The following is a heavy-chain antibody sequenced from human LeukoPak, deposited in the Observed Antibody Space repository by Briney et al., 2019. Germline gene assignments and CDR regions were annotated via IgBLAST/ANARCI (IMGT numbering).Heavy chain of an antibody. J-gene: IGHJ4*02. V-gene: IGHV3-7*01. CDR1: GFTFSSNA. Sequence: PGGSLRLSCAASGFTFSSNAMSWVRQAPGKGLEWVANINKDGSEKQYVDSVKGRFTISRDNPKNSVYLQMSSLRVEDSAVYYCARDPVQDFDFWGQGIMVTVSS. CDR3: ARDPVQDFDF. CDR2: INKDGSEK.